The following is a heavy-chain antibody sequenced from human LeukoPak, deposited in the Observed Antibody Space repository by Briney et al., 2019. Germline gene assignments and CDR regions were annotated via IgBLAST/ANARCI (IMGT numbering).Heavy chain of an antibody. D-gene: IGHD3-3*01. J-gene: IGHJ4*02. CDR3: ARHWDGVVIMDY. CDR2: IYHSGST. V-gene: IGHV4-38-2*01. Sequence: SETLSLTCAVSGYSISSGYYWGWIRQPPGKGLEWIGSIYHSGSTYYNPSLKSRVTISVDTSKNQFSLKLSSVTAADTAVYYCARHWDGVVIMDYWGQGTLVTVSS. CDR1: GYSISSGYY.